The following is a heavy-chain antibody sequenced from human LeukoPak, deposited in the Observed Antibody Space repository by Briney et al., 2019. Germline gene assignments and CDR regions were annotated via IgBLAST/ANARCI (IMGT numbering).Heavy chain of an antibody. J-gene: IGHJ6*04. Sequence: ASVKVSCKASGGTFSDYAYNWVRQAPGQGLEWMGVFIPILGIANSTQNFQDRVTITADISTNTAYLELTSLRSEDTAVYFCAGIPVFGVVLHQVPVWGKGTTVTVSS. V-gene: IGHV1-69*10. CDR1: GGTFSDYA. CDR2: FIPILGIA. CDR3: AGIPVFGVVLHQVPV. D-gene: IGHD3-3*01.